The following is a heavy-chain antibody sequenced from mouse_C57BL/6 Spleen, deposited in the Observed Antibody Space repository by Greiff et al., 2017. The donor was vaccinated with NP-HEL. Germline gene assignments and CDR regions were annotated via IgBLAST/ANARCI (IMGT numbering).Heavy chain of an antibody. D-gene: IGHD1-1*01. CDR1: GYTFTDYE. J-gene: IGHJ2*01. Sequence: QVQLQQSGAELVRPGASVTLSCKASGYTFTDYEMHRVKQTPVHGLEWIGAIDPETGGTAYNQKFKGKAILTADKSSSTAYMELRSLTSEDSAVYYCTREITTVVAKDYWGQGTTLTVSS. V-gene: IGHV1-15*01. CDR3: TREITTVVAKDY. CDR2: IDPETGGT.